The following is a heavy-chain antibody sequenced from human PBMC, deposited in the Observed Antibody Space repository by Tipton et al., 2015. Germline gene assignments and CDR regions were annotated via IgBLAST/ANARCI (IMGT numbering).Heavy chain of an antibody. D-gene: IGHD3-16*01. V-gene: IGHV4-31*03. CDR3: ASGGILGYFDY. CDR2: IFYSGSA. J-gene: IGHJ4*02. Sequence: TLSLTCNVSGGSIINGAYSWTWIRQHPTKGLEWIGYIFYSGSAFYNPSLKSRVTISVDTSENQFSLKLSSVTAADSAVYYCASGGILGYFDYWGQGTLITVSS. CDR1: GGSIINGAYS.